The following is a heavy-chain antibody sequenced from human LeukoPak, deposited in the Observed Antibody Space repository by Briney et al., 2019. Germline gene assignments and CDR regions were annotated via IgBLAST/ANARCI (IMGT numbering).Heavy chain of an antibody. J-gene: IGHJ4*02. D-gene: IGHD1-26*01. V-gene: IGHV3-30*03. CDR3: ARGLLGATTSYFDY. CDR2: ITYDGSNK. Sequence: PGGSLRLSCAASGFTFSSYGMHWIRQAPGKGLEWVAVITYDGSNKYYADSVKGRFTISRDNSKNTLYLQMNSLRPEDTAVYYCARGLLGATTSYFDYWGQGTLVTVSS. CDR1: GFTFSSYG.